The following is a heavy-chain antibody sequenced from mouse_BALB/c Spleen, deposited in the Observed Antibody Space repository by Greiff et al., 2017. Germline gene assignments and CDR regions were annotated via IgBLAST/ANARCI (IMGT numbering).Heavy chain of an antibody. J-gene: IGHJ3*01. CDR1: GYSITSGYY. CDR3: AREYGSSYEFAY. D-gene: IGHD1-1*01. V-gene: IGHV3-6*02. Sequence: EVQVVESGPGLVKPSQSLSLTCSVTGYSITSGYYWNWIRQFPGNKLEWMGYISYDGSNNYNPSLKNRISITRDTSKNQFFLKLNSVTTEDTATYYCAREYGSSYEFAYWGQGTLVTVSA. CDR2: ISYDGSN.